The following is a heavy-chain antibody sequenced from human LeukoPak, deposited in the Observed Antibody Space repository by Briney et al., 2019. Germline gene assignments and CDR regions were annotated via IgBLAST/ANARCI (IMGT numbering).Heavy chain of an antibody. D-gene: IGHD5-12*01. V-gene: IGHV3-33*08. CDR1: GFTVSSNY. J-gene: IGHJ4*02. Sequence: SGGSLRLSRAASGFTVSSNYMSWVRQAPDKGLEWVAVIWYDGSNKYYAESVKGRFTISRDNFKNTLYLQMNSLRGEDTALYYCARDLVRTDSGYDSGPVGYWGQGTLVTVSS. CDR3: ARDLVRTDSGYDSGPVGY. CDR2: IWYDGSNK.